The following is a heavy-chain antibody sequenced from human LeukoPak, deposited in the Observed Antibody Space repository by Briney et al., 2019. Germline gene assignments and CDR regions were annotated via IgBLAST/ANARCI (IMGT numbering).Heavy chain of an antibody. J-gene: IGHJ3*02. CDR2: IYYSGST. V-gene: IGHV4-59*12. Sequence: SETLSLTCTVSGGSISSYYWSWIRQPPGKGLEWIGYIYYSGSTNYNPSLKSRVTISVDTSKNQFSLKLSSVTAADTAVYYCARDSSSSWPDAFDIWGQGTMVTVSS. CDR1: GGSISSYY. D-gene: IGHD6-13*01. CDR3: ARDSSSSWPDAFDI.